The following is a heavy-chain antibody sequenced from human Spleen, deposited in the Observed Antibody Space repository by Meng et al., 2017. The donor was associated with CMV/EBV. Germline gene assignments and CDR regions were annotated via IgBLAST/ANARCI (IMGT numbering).Heavy chain of an antibody. V-gene: IGHV4-34*01. CDR3: AREGAYYYDSSD. CDR2: IYYSGST. CDR1: GGSFSGYY. D-gene: IGHD3-22*01. J-gene: IGHJ4*02. Sequence: QVQLPQWGAGLLKPSETLSLTCAVYGGSFSGYYWSWIRQPPGKGLEWIGYIYYSGSTYYNPSLKSRVTISVDTSKNQFSLKLSSVTAADTAVYYCAREGAYYYDSSDWGQGTLVTVSS.